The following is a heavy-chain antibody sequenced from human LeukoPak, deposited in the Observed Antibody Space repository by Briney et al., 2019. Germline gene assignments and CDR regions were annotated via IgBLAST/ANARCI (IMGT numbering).Heavy chain of an antibody. CDR1: GFTFSSYG. V-gene: IGHV1-18*01. J-gene: IGHJ6*03. CDR2: ISAYNGNT. Sequence: GGSLRLSCAASGFTFSSYGISWVRQAPGQGLEWMGWISAYNGNTNYAQKLQGRVTMTTDTSTSTAYMELRSLRSDDTAVYYCARSPSLDSGVVGYYYYYYMDVWGKGTTVTVSS. D-gene: IGHD2-15*01. CDR3: ARSPSLDSGVVGYYYYYYMDV.